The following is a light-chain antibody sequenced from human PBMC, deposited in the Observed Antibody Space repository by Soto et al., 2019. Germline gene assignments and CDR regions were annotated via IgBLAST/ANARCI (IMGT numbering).Light chain of an antibody. J-gene: IGKJ4*01. V-gene: IGKV3-20*01. Sequence: EIVLTQSPGTLSLSPGERATLSCRASQSVSSSYLAWYQQKPGQAPRLLIYGASSRATGIPDRFSGRGSGTDSTLTISRLEPEDFAVYYCQQYGSSPLTFGGGTKVEIK. CDR1: QSVSSSY. CDR2: GAS. CDR3: QQYGSSPLT.